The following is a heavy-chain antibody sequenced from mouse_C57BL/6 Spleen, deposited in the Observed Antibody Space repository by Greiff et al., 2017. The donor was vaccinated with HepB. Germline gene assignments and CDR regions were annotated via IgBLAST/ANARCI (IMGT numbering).Heavy chain of an antibody. CDR3: ARGGWDGRTWFAY. CDR2: IDPSDSET. J-gene: IGHJ3*01. CDR1: GYTFTSYW. D-gene: IGHD4-1*01. Sequence: QVQLKQPGAELVRPGSSVKLSCKASGYTFTSYWMHWVKQRPIQGLEWIGNIDPSDSETHYNQKFKDKATLTVDKSSSTAYMQLSSLTSEDSAVYYCARGGWDGRTWFAYWGQGTLVTVSA. V-gene: IGHV1-52*01.